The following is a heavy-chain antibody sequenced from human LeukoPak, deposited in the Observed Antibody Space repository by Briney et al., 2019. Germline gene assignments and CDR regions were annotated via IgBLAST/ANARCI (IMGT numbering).Heavy chain of an antibody. J-gene: IGHJ4*02. CDR2: IIPIFDTA. Sequence: SVKVSCKASGGSFTNYAISWVRQAPGQGLEWMGGIIPIFDTANYAQKFQGRVTITADESTSTADMELSSLRSEDTAVYYCARYSDPRHGYFDYWGQGTLVTVSS. V-gene: IGHV1-69*01. CDR3: ARYSDPRHGYFDY. D-gene: IGHD4-17*01. CDR1: GGSFTNYA.